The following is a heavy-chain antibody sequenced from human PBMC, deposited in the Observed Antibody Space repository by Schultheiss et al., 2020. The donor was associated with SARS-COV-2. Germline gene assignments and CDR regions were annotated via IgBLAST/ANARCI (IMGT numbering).Heavy chain of an antibody. J-gene: IGHJ4*02. CDR3: ARDGTIWGYYDSSGYFDY. Sequence: ASVKVSCKVSGYTLTELSMHWVRQAPGKGLEWMGGFDPEDGETIYAQKFQGRVTMTEDTSTDTAYMELSSLRSEDTAVYYCARDGTIWGYYDSSGYFDYWGQGTLVTVSS. V-gene: IGHV1-24*01. CDR1: GYTLTELS. D-gene: IGHD3-22*01. CDR2: FDPEDGET.